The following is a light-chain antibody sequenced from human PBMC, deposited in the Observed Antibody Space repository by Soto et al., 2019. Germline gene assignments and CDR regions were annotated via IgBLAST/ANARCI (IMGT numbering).Light chain of an antibody. V-gene: IGKV1-5*03. J-gene: IGKJ1*01. CDR3: QQYNSYPWT. CDR2: KAS. CDR1: QSISSW. Sequence: DIQLTQSPSTLSASVGDRVTITCRASQSISSWLAWYQQKPGKAPKLLIYKASTLKSGVPSRFSGSGSGTEFTLTISSLQPDDFATYYYQQYNSYPWTFGQGTKVDI.